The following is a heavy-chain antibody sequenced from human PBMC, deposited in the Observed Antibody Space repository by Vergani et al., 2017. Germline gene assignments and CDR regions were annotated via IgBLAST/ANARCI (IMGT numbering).Heavy chain of an antibody. CDR1: GFTFNHYA. D-gene: IGHD5-12*01. CDR3: AKANPRNSGYDYLYYYHATDV. V-gene: IGHV3-23*01. Sequence: EVQLLESGGDLVQPGGSLRLSCAASGFTFNHYAMNWVRQAPGQGLEWVSGISGSGGSTYYAGSVKGRFTISRDSSKNTLYLQVNSLSAGDTAVYYCAKANPRNSGYDYLYYYHATDVWGQGTTVTVAS. J-gene: IGHJ6*02. CDR2: ISGSGGST.